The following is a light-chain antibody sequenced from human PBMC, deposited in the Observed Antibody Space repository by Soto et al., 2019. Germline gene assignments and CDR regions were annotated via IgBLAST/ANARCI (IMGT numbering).Light chain of an antibody. CDR2: AAS. CDR1: QDIRNF. V-gene: IGKV1-27*01. Sequence: DIQMTQSPTSLSASVGDRVTITCRASQDIRNFVAWYQQKPGKAPKLLIYAASTLQSGVPSRFSGSGSGPDFTLTINSLQPEDVATYYCQKYSSVPVFGPGTKVEIK. J-gene: IGKJ3*01. CDR3: QKYSSVPV.